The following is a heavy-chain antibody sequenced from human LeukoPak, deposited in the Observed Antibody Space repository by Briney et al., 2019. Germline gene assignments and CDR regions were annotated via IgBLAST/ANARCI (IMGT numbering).Heavy chain of an antibody. Sequence: SGTLSLTCTVSGGSISGTDLYWGWIRQLPGKGLEWIGNIHSTGNSFCNPSLKSRVTISIDTSKNQFSLKLSSVTAADTAVYYCEKDSHLDVWGHGTTVTVSS. CDR2: IHSTGNS. CDR3: EKDSHLDV. D-gene: IGHD2-15*01. V-gene: IGHV4-39*01. J-gene: IGHJ6*02. CDR1: GGSISGTDLY.